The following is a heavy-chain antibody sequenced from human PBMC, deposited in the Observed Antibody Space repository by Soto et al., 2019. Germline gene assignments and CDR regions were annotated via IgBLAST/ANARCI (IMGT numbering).Heavy chain of an antibody. CDR1: GYTFTIYA. Sequence: ASVNVSCKASGYTFTIYAMHWVLQAPGQRLEWMGWINAGNGNTKYSQKFQGRVTITRDTSASTAYMELSSLRSEDTAVYYCARRSIAARPHFHRMDVCCQGTTVTVSS. J-gene: IGHJ6*02. CDR3: ARRSIAARPHFHRMDV. V-gene: IGHV1-3*01. D-gene: IGHD6-6*01. CDR2: INAGNGNT.